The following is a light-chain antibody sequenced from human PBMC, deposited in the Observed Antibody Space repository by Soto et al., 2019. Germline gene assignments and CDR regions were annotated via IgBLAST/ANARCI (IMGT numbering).Light chain of an antibody. CDR2: GAS. CDR3: QQYGSSPWT. V-gene: IGKV3-20*01. J-gene: IGKJ1*01. CDR1: QSVSSNY. Sequence: EIVLTQSPGTLSLSPGERATLSCRASQSVSSNYLAWYQQKPGQAPRLLIYGASSRATGIPDRFSGSESGTDFTLTISRLEPEDFAVYYCQQYGSSPWTFVQGTKVEIK.